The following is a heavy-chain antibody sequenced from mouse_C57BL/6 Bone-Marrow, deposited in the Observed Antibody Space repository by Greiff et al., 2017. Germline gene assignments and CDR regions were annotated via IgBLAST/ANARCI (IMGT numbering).Heavy chain of an antibody. D-gene: IGHD4-1*02. CDR3: ARSNWDVDFDY. J-gene: IGHJ2*01. CDR1: GYTFTNYW. Sequence: QVQLKESGAELVRPGTSVKMSCKASGYTFTNYWLGWAKQRPGHGLEWIGDIYPGGGYTNYNEKFKGKATLTADKSSSTAYMQFSSLTSEDSAIYYCARSNWDVDFDYGGQGTTLTVSS. V-gene: IGHV1-63*01. CDR2: IYPGGGYT.